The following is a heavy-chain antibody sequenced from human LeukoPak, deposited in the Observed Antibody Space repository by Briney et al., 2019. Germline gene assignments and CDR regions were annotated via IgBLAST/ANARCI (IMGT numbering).Heavy chain of an antibody. V-gene: IGHV3-21*01. CDR1: GFTFDSYS. CDR2: ISRSSSYI. D-gene: IGHD3-10*01. J-gene: IGHJ6*03. Sequence: GGSLRLSCAASGFTFDSYSMNWVRQTPGKGLEWVSSISRSSSYIYYADSVKGRFTISRDNAKNSLYLQMNSLRAEDTAVYYCARVNEVRYVSGVRYMDVWGKGTTDTISS. CDR3: ARVNEVRYVSGVRYMDV.